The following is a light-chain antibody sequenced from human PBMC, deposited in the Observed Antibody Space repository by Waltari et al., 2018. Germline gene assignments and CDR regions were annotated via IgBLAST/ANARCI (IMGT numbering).Light chain of an antibody. CDR2: DVT. CDR3: CSYAGSFTWV. Sequence: QSAPTQPASVSGSPGQSITISCTGTNSDVGRYNLVSWYQQHPDKAPKLIIYDVTERPSGVSDRLSGSKSGNTASLTISGLQAEDEADYYCCSYAGSFTWVFGGGTKLTAL. V-gene: IGLV2-23*02. J-gene: IGLJ3*02. CDR1: NSDVGRYNL.